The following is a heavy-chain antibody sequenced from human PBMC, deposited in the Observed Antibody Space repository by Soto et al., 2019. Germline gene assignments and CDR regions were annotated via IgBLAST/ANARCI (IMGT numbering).Heavy chain of an antibody. J-gene: IGHJ6*03. Sequence: GESLKISCAASGFTFSSYAMSWVRQAPGKGLEWVSAISGSGGSTYYADSVKGRFTISRDNSKNTLYLQMNSLRAEETAVYYCAKFSPNSYYDFWSGYYPYYYYYMDVWGKGTTVTVSS. CDR1: GFTFSSYA. CDR3: AKFSPNSYYDFWSGYYPYYYYYMDV. V-gene: IGHV3-23*01. D-gene: IGHD3-3*01. CDR2: ISGSGGST.